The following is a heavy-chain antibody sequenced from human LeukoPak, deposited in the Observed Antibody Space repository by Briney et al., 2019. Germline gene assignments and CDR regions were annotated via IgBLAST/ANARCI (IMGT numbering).Heavy chain of an antibody. CDR2: ISYDGSNK. Sequence: GGSLRLSCAASGFTFSSYAMHWVRQAPGKGLEWVAVISYDGSNKYYADSVKGRFTISRDNSKNTLYLQMNSLRAEDTAVYYCARQRDAFDIWGQGTMVTVSS. CDR1: GFTFSSYA. J-gene: IGHJ3*02. V-gene: IGHV3-30*04. CDR3: ARQRDAFDI.